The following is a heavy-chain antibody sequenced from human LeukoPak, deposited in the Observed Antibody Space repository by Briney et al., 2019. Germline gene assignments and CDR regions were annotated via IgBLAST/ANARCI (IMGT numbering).Heavy chain of an antibody. Sequence: SGTLSLTCAVSGVSISSSNWRRWVREPRGKGLGGIGEISHSGSTNYNPSLKSRVTISVDKSKNQFSLKMSCVAAADTAVYYCASCRRGANYYTFDYDGQGKLTTVSS. J-gene: IGHJ4*02. CDR1: GVSISSSNW. V-gene: IGHV4-4*02. D-gene: IGHD4/OR15-4a*01. CDR3: ASCRRGANYYTFDY. CDR2: ISHSGST.